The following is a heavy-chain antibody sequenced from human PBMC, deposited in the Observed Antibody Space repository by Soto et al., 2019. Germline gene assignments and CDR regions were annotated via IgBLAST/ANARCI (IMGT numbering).Heavy chain of an antibody. J-gene: IGHJ5*02. V-gene: IGHV4-59*01. Sequence: SEPLSLTCIVSGVSISSGYCTWIRQSPGKGLEWIGYISHSGLRHYRASLQSRLTMSVETSKNQFSLNLTSVTAADTVIYYCATSNTTCPGCYSWGQGTLVTVSS. CDR2: ISHSGLR. CDR3: ATSNTTCPGCYS. CDR1: GVSISSGY. D-gene: IGHD2-2*01.